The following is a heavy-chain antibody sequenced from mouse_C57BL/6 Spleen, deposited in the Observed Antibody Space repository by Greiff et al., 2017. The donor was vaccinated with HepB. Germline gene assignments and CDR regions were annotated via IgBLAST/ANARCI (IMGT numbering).Heavy chain of an antibody. V-gene: IGHV1-80*01. J-gene: IGHJ3*01. CDR1: GYAFSSYW. CDR2: IYPGDGDT. CDR3: ARNPYDYAFAY. Sequence: VKLQESGAELVKPGASVKISCKASGYAFSSYWMNWVKQRPGKGLEWIGQIYPGDGDTNYNGKFKGKATLTADKSSSTAYMQLSSLTSEDSAVYFCARNPYDYAFAYWGQGTLVTVSA. D-gene: IGHD2-4*01.